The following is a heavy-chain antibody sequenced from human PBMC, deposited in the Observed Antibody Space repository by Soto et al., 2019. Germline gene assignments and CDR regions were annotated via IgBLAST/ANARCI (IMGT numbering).Heavy chain of an antibody. D-gene: IGHD3-3*01. Sequence: EVQLVESGGGLVQPGGSLRLSCAASGFTFTTYSMNWVRQAPGKGLEWVSYISSSSSTIYYADSVKGRFTISRDNAKNSLYLQMNSLRDDDTAVYYCALVWQYDSSDYWGQGTLVTVSS. CDR2: ISSSSSTI. CDR3: ALVWQYDSSDY. J-gene: IGHJ4*02. CDR1: GFTFTTYS. V-gene: IGHV3-48*02.